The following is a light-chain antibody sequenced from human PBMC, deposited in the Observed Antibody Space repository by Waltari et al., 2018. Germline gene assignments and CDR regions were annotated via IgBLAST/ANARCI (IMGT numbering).Light chain of an antibody. Sequence: EIVMTQSPATLSVSPGGGATLSCRASRAIASNVAWYQQRPGQPLRLLIFYASTRATGIPERFSGSWSGPEFTLTISSLQSEDSAVYFCQQFNTGYSFGQGTKLEI. CDR3: QQFNTGYS. J-gene: IGKJ2*01. V-gene: IGKV3-15*01. CDR2: YAS. CDR1: RAIASN.